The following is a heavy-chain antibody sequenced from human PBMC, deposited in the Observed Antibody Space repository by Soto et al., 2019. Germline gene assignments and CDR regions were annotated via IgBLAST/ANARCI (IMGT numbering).Heavy chain of an antibody. CDR1: GVTFSNYW. D-gene: IGHD2-2*01. CDR2: INSDGSST. CDR3: ARPQYLPDDVFDV. J-gene: IGHJ3*01. Sequence: GGSLRLSCAASGVTFSNYWIRWVRQAPGKGRVWVSRINSDGSSTSHADSVKGRFTISRDNAKNTLYLQMSSLRAEDTAVYYCARPQYLPDDVFDVWGRGTEVTVS. V-gene: IGHV3-74*01.